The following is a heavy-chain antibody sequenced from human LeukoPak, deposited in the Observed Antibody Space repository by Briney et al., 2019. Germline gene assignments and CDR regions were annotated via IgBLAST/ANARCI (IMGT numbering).Heavy chain of an antibody. CDR3: AKDRGVDCSSTSCSSSDY. D-gene: IGHD2-2*01. V-gene: IGHV1-18*01. J-gene: IGHJ4*02. Sequence: ASVKVSCKASGYTFTSYGISWVRQAPGQGLEWMGWISAYNGNTNYAQKLQGRVTMTTDTSTSTAYMELRSLRSDDTAVYYCAKDRGVDCSSTSCSSSDYWGQGTLVTVSS. CDR1: GYTFTSYG. CDR2: ISAYNGNT.